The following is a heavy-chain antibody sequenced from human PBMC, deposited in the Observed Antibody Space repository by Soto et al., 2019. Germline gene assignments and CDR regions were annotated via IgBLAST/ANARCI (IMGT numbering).Heavy chain of an antibody. CDR3: AREYYDGFGYPFDC. CDR2: ISRSSSSI. V-gene: IGHV3-48*02. J-gene: IGHJ4*02. Sequence: GGSLRLPCPPSGFTLGSYSMTWVRQAQGKGLEWVGYISRSSSSIYYADSVKGRFSISRDNAKNSLYLQMNSLRDDDTAVYYCAREYYDGFGYPFDCWGQGTLVTVSS. D-gene: IGHD3-22*01. CDR1: GFTLGSYS.